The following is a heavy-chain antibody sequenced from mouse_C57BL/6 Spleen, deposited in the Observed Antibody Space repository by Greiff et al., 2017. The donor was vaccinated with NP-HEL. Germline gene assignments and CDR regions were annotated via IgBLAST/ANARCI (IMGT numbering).Heavy chain of an antibody. Sequence: QVQLQQSGPGLVAPSQSLSITCTVSGFSLTSYGVSWVRQPPGKGLEWLGVIWGDGSTNSHFALLSRLSIIKDNSKSEVCLKLNRLQTDDTATYYCAKPEGYGKNYSMDYWGQGTSVTVSS. D-gene: IGHD3-1*01. J-gene: IGHJ4*01. CDR1: GFSLTSYG. CDR2: IWGDGST. V-gene: IGHV2-3*01. CDR3: AKPEGYGKNYSMDY.